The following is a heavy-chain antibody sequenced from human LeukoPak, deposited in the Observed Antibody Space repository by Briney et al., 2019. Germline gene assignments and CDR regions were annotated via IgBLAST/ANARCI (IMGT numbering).Heavy chain of an antibody. Sequence: GGSLRLSCAASGFSFNSYWMSWVRQAPGKGLEWVAAIKQDGSEKYYVDSAKGRFTISRDNAKNSLYLQMNSLGAEDTAVYYCASLYSAAFDIWGQGTMVTVSS. J-gene: IGHJ3*02. CDR2: IKQDGSEK. D-gene: IGHD3-10*02. CDR1: GFSFNSYW. CDR3: ASLYSAAFDI. V-gene: IGHV3-7*03.